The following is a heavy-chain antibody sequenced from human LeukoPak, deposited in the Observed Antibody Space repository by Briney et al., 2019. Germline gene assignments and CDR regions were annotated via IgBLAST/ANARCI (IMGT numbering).Heavy chain of an antibody. V-gene: IGHV4-4*02. Sequence: SETLSLTCAVSGGSISSSNWWSWVRQPPGKGLERIGEIYHSGSTNYNPSLKSRVTISVDKSKNQFSLKLSSVTAADTAVYYCARRSGTYGSGSYYNTADLDYWGQGTLVTVSS. CDR2: IYHSGST. D-gene: IGHD3-10*01. CDR1: GGSISSSNW. J-gene: IGHJ4*02. CDR3: ARRSGTYGSGSYYNTADLDY.